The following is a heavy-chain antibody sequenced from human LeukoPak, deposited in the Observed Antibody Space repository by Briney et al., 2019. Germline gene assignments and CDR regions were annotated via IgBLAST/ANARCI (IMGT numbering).Heavy chain of an antibody. Sequence: GGSLRLSCAASGFTVSSNYMSWVRQAPGKGLEWVSVIYSGGSTYYADSVKGRFTISRDNSKNTLYLQMNSLRAEDTAVYYCARQWAYYYGSGFYGMDVWGQGTTVTASS. CDR2: IYSGGST. J-gene: IGHJ6*02. CDR1: GFTVSSNY. CDR3: ARQWAYYYGSGFYGMDV. V-gene: IGHV3-53*01. D-gene: IGHD3-10*01.